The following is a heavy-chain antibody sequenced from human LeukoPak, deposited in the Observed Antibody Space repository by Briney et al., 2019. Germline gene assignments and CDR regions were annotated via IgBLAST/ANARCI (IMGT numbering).Heavy chain of an antibody. CDR3: ARVQLQYHFDL. CDR1: GVTFYTYA. Sequence: PGGSLRLSCAASGVTFYTYAMHWVRQAPGQGLEWVALIWHDGSHKFYSNSVRGQFTISRDNSKNTVYLQMNNLRPDDTAVYYCARVQLQYHFDLWGRGTLVTVSS. V-gene: IGHV3-33*01. J-gene: IGHJ2*01. D-gene: IGHD1-1*01. CDR2: IWHDGSHK.